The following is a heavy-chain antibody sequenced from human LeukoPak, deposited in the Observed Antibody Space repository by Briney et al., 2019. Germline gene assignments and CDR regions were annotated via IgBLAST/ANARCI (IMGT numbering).Heavy chain of an antibody. CDR1: GGSISSGDYY. V-gene: IGHV4-30-4*01. CDR3: ARTSRTGEPEYFQH. Sequence: SRTLSLTCTVSGGSISSGDYYWSWIRQPPGKGLEWIGYIYYSGSTYYNPSLKSRVTISVDTSENQFSLRLSSVTAADTAVYYCARTSRTGEPEYFQHWGQGTLVTVSS. D-gene: IGHD2-8*02. J-gene: IGHJ1*01. CDR2: IYYSGST.